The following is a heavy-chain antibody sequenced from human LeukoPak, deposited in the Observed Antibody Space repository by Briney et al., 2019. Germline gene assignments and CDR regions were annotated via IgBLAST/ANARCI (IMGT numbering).Heavy chain of an antibody. J-gene: IGHJ4*02. V-gene: IGHV4-59*08. CDR1: GGSMSSYY. Sequence: SETLSLTCTVSGGSMSSYYWSWIRQPPGKGLEWIGYIYYSGSTKYNPSLKSRVTISVDTSKNQFSLKLSSVTAAGTAVYYCARGARAGYNLEPFDYWGQGTLVTVSS. CDR2: IYYSGST. D-gene: IGHD5-24*01. CDR3: ARGARAGYNLEPFDY.